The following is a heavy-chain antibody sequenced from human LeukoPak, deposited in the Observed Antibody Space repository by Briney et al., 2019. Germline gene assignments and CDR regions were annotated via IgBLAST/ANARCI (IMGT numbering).Heavy chain of an antibody. CDR2: ISSSSSYI. CDR1: GFTLSSYS. V-gene: IGHV3-21*01. Sequence: PGGSLRLSCAASGFTLSSYSMNWVRQAPGKGLEWVSSISSSSSYIYYADSVKGRFTISRDNAKNSLYLQMNSLRAEDTAVYYCARGAIAAAGYFDYWGQGTLVTVSS. D-gene: IGHD6-13*01. J-gene: IGHJ4*02. CDR3: ARGAIAAAGYFDY.